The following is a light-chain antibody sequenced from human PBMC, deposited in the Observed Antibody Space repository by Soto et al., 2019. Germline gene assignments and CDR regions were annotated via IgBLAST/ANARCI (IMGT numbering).Light chain of an antibody. V-gene: IGLV2-11*01. CDR1: SSDVGGYNY. J-gene: IGLJ1*01. CDR2: AVT. CDR3: CSYAGTFTXV. Sequence: QSALTQPRSVSGSPGQSVTISCTGTSSDVGGYNYVSWFQQHPGKAPKLMIYAVTERPSGVPDRFSGSKSGNTASLTISGLQAEDEADYYCCSYAGTFTXVFGTGTKVTVL.